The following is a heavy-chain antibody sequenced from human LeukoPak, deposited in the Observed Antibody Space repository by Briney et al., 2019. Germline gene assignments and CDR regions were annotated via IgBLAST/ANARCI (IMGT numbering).Heavy chain of an antibody. CDR1: GFTFSSYA. CDR3: ARDQWFGNYYDSSGTFDY. Sequence: PGGSLRLSCAASGFTFSSYAMHWFRQAPGKGLEWVAVISYDGSNKYYADSVKGRFTISRDNSKNTLYLQMNSLRAEDTAVYYCARDQWFGNYYDSSGTFDYWGQGTLVTVSS. J-gene: IGHJ4*02. CDR2: ISYDGSNK. V-gene: IGHV3-30*04. D-gene: IGHD3-22*01.